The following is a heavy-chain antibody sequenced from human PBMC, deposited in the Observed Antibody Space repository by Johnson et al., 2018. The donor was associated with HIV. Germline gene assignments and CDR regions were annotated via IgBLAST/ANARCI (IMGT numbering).Heavy chain of an antibody. Sequence: MLLVESGGGLVQPGGSLRLSCAASGFTFSSYAMSWVRQAPGKGLEWVSAISGSGGSTYYADSVKGRFTISRDNSKNTLYLQMNSLRAEDTDVYYCAKAEYYYDSSGYDDRESNDACDSWGQGTMGTVSS. J-gene: IGHJ3*02. CDR2: ISGSGGST. V-gene: IGHV3-23*04. CDR3: AKAEYYYDSSGYDDRESNDACDS. D-gene: IGHD3-22*01. CDR1: GFTFSSYA.